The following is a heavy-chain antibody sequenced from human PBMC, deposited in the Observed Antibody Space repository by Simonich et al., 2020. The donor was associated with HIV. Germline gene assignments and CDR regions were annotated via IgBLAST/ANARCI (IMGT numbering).Heavy chain of an antibody. Sequence: QVQLQESGPGLLKPSETLSLTCPVSGYSIRSGYYLGWFRQPPGKGLELIGSILHCGSTSSGVTYYTPALKSRVTISVATSKTQFSLRLSSVTAADTAVYYCARGRAGAIYYWGQGTLVTVSS. CDR2: ILHCGSTSSGVT. V-gene: IGHV4-38-2*02. CDR3: ARGRAGAIYY. J-gene: IGHJ4*02. CDR1: GYSIRSGYY.